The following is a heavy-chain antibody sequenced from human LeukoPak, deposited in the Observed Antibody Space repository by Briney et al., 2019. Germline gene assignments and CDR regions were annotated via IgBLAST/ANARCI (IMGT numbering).Heavy chain of an antibody. CDR2: IKQDGSEK. CDR1: GFTFSRYW. V-gene: IGHV3-7*02. CDR3: AGARYSGSFDP. J-gene: IGHJ5*02. D-gene: IGHD1-26*01. Sequence: GGSLRLSCATSGFTFSRYWMNWVRQAPGKGLEWVANIKQDGSEKYYVDSVKGRCTISRDNAKNSLYLQMSSLRVEDTAVYYCAGARYSGSFDPWGQGILVTVSS.